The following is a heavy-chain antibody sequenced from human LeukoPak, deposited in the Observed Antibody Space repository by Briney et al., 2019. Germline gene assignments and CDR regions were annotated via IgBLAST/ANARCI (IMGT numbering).Heavy chain of an antibody. D-gene: IGHD3-10*01. CDR3: TTDSGAFDV. CDR1: GFTFSDGW. V-gene: IGHV3-15*01. J-gene: IGHJ3*01. Sequence: PGESLRLSCAASGFTFSDGWMRWVRQVPGKGLEWVGRIKSKIDGEPREYAAPVEGRFSISRDDSKATVYLQMSGLKTEDTALYYCTTDSGAFDVWGRGTMVTVSS. CDR2: IKSKIDGEPR.